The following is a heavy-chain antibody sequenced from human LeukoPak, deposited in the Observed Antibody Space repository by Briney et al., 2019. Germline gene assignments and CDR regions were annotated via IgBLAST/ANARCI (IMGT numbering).Heavy chain of an antibody. CDR1: GFTFSSYA. CDR3: AKGRSSGYNAFDI. V-gene: IGHV3-23*01. D-gene: IGHD3-22*01. J-gene: IGHJ3*02. Sequence: GGSLRLSCAASGFTFSSYAMSWVRHAPGKGLEWVSAISGSGGSTYYADSVKGRFTISRDNSKNTLYLQMNSLRAEDTAVYYCAKGRSSGYNAFDIWGQGTMVTVSS. CDR2: ISGSGGST.